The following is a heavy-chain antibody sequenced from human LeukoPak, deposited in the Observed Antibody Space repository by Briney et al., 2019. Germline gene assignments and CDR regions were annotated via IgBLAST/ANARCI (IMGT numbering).Heavy chain of an antibody. D-gene: IGHD3-10*01. CDR2: ISGSGSST. Sequence: GGSLRLSCAASGFTFSSYAMSWVRQVPGKGLEWVSAISGSGSSTYYADSVKGRFTISRDNSKNTLYLQMNSLRAEDTAVYYCANSRAYFDYWGQGTLVTVSS. CDR3: ANSRAYFDY. J-gene: IGHJ4*02. V-gene: IGHV3-23*01. CDR1: GFTFSSYA.